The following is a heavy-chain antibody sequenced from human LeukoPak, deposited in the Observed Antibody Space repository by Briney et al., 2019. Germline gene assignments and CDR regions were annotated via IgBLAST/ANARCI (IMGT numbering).Heavy chain of an antibody. D-gene: IGHD5-18*01. CDR3: VTGEVRGYSYGIPWFDP. CDR1: GYTFTGYY. J-gene: IGHJ5*02. CDR2: INPNSGGT. Sequence: ASVKVSCKASGYTFTGYYMHWVRQAPGQGLEWMGWINPNSGGTNYAQKFQGRVTITADKSTSTAYMELSSLRSEDTAVYYCVTGEVRGYSYGIPWFDPWGQGTLVTVSS. V-gene: IGHV1-2*02.